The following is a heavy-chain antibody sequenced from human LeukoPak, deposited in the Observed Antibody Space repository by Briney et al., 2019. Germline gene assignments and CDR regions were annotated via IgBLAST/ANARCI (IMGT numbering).Heavy chain of an antibody. CDR3: AKGRIVATMGSFDY. D-gene: IGHD5-12*01. CDR1: GFTLDDYA. Sequence: PGGSLRLSCAASGFTLDDYAMHWVRQAPGKGLEWVSGISWNSGSIGYADSVKGRFTISRDNAKNSLYLQMNSLRAEDTALYYCAKGRIVATMGSFDYWGQGTLVTVSP. CDR2: ISWNSGSI. J-gene: IGHJ4*02. V-gene: IGHV3-9*01.